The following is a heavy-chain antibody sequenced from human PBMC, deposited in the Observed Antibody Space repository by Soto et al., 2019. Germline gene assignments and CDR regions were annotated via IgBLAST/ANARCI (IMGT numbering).Heavy chain of an antibody. CDR2: ISRTGDSA. CDR3: AKGPDGSGYYHNWFDS. D-gene: IGHD3-22*01. V-gene: IGHV3-23*01. Sequence: EVHLLESGGALVQPGGSLTLSCAASGFSFSDYAMSWVRQAPGKGLEWVSSISRTGDSAYYADSVKGRFAISRDRSKNRFSLQLNSRRVEDRAVYYCAKGPDGSGYYHNWFDSWGQGTLITVSS. CDR1: GFSFSDYA. J-gene: IGHJ5*01.